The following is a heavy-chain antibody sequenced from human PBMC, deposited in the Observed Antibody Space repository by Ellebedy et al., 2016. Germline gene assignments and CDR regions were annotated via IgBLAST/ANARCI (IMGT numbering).Heavy chain of an antibody. V-gene: IGHV1-2*02. CDR1: SYTFTTYT. Sequence: ASVKVSXXASSYTFTTYTINWVRQAPGQGLEWMGWINPDGGGTTYARNFQGRVTMTRDTSISPAYMQLTRLTDDDTAVYFCARDQDTGWYQIDNWGQGTRVTVSS. CDR2: INPDGGGT. CDR3: ARDQDTGWYQIDN. J-gene: IGHJ4*02. D-gene: IGHD6-19*01.